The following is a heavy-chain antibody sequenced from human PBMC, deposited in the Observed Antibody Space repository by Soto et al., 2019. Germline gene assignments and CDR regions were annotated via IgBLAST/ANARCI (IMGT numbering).Heavy chain of an antibody. CDR3: ARTGCSGGSCPFDF. J-gene: IGHJ4*02. CDR2: IHDSGST. Sequence: PSETLSLTCTVSGCSLSSYFWSWIRQSPGKGVEWIGYIHDSGSTKYNPSLRSRVTTSLDTSTNQFSLKLSSVTAADTAVYYCARTGCSGGSCPFDFWGQGTLVTVSS. V-gene: IGHV4-59*01. D-gene: IGHD2-15*01. CDR1: GCSLSSYF.